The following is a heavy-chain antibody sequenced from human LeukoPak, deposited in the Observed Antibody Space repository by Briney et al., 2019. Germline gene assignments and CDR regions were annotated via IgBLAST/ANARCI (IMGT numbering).Heavy chain of an antibody. J-gene: IGHJ5*02. Sequence: SETPSLTCTVSGGSISSSSYYWGWIRQPPGKGLEWIGSIYYSGSTYYNPSLKSRVTISVDTSKNQFSLKLSSVTAADTVVYYCARDTRLRWLFDPWGQGTLVTVSS. CDR2: IYYSGST. V-gene: IGHV4-39*07. D-gene: IGHD4-23*01. CDR1: GGSISSSSYY. CDR3: ARDTRLRWLFDP.